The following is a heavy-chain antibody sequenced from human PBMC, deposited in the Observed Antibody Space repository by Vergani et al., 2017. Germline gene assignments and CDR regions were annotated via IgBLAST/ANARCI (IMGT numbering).Heavy chain of an antibody. CDR2: MNPNSGGT. CDR1: GYTFTGFY. Sequence: QVQLVQSGAEVKKPGASVKVSCKASGYTFTGFYMHWVRQAPGQGLEWMGWMNPNSGGTNYAQKFQGRVTMTRDTSISTAYMELSSLRSDDTAVYYCARDPGYCSSTSCYGGWFDPWGQGTLVTVSS. J-gene: IGHJ5*02. CDR3: ARDPGYCSSTSCYGGWFDP. V-gene: IGHV1-2*02. D-gene: IGHD2-2*01.